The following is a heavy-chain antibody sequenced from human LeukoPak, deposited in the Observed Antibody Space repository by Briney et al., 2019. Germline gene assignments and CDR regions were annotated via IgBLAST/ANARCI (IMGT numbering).Heavy chain of an antibody. CDR1: GFTFDDYA. J-gene: IGHJ6*04. CDR3: AKRAVAWCYLYYHHDR. V-gene: IGHV3-9*01. Sequence: GGSLRLSCAASGFTFDDYAMHWVRQAPGKGLEWVSGISWNSGSIGYADSVKGRFTISRDNAKNSLYLQMNSLRAEDTALYYWAKRAVAWCYLYYHHDRWGKGTTVTISS. CDR2: ISWNSGSI. D-gene: IGHD6-19*01.